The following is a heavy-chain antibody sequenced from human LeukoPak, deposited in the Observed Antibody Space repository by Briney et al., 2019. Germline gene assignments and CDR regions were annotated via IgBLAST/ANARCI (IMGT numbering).Heavy chain of an antibody. CDR1: GFTFSSYE. CDR2: ISSSGSTI. J-gene: IGHJ4*02. D-gene: IGHD3-22*01. Sequence: GSLRLSCAASGFTFSSYEMNWVRQAPGKGLEWVSYISSSGSTIYYADSVKGRFTISRDNAKNTLYLQMNSLRADDTAVYFCAKRGVVIRVILVGFHKEAYYFDSWGQGALVTVSS. CDR3: AKRGVVIRVILVGFHKEAYYFDS. V-gene: IGHV3-48*03.